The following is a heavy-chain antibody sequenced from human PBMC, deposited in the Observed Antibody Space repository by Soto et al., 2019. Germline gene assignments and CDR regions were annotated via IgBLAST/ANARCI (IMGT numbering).Heavy chain of an antibody. Sequence: KASETLSLTCGVSGGTIRSPDWWTWVRQPPGKGLEWIGEIFQSGSTNYTPSLESRVTISVDKSKNQFSLTLTSVTAADTAVYFCARGRGRYSSGWSWFDPWGQGTPVTVSS. D-gene: IGHD6-19*01. CDR2: IFQSGST. CDR3: ARGRGRYSSGWSWFDP. V-gene: IGHV4-4*02. J-gene: IGHJ5*02. CDR1: GGTIRSPDW.